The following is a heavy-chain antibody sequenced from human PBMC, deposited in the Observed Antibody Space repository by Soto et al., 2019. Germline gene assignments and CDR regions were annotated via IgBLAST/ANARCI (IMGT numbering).Heavy chain of an antibody. V-gene: IGHV1-69*02. CDR2: INPIVSMS. CDR3: AASYGSGYRAFDY. Sequence: QVQLVQSGTAVKKPGSSVKVSCKASGDTFSFYTINWVRQAPGLGLEWVGRINPIVSMSNYAQKFQGRVSMTADKSTSTAYRERRSLRSDDTAMYFCAASYGSGYRAFDYWGQGALVIVSS. J-gene: IGHJ4*02. D-gene: IGHD3-10*01. CDR1: GDTFSFYT.